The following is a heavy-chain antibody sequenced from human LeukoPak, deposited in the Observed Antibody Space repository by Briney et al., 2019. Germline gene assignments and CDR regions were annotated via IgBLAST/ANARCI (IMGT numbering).Heavy chain of an antibody. V-gene: IGHV3-74*01. D-gene: IGHD5-24*01. Sequence: GGSLRLSCAASGFTFSNAWMSWVRQAPGKGLVWVSRINSDGSSTSYADSVKGRFTISRDNAKNTLYLQMNSLRAEDTAVYYCAGGRDRSSLYFDSWGQGTLVTVSS. J-gene: IGHJ4*02. CDR3: AGGRDRSSLYFDS. CDR2: INSDGSST. CDR1: GFTFSNAW.